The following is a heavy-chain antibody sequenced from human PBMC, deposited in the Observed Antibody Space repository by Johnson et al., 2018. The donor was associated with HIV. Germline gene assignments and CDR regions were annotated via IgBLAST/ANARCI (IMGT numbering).Heavy chain of an antibody. CDR1: GITVSSNY. J-gene: IGHJ3*02. D-gene: IGHD1-20*01. V-gene: IGHV3-66*02. CDR3: ARDRERYNWNLGAFDI. Sequence: VQLVESGGGLAQPGGSLRLSCAASGITVSSNYMSWVRQAPGKGLEWVSVIFTVGDVYYADSVKGRFPIARDNSKNMVYLQMNSLRPEDTAVYYCARDRERYNWNLGAFDIWGQGTMVTVSS. CDR2: IFTVGDV.